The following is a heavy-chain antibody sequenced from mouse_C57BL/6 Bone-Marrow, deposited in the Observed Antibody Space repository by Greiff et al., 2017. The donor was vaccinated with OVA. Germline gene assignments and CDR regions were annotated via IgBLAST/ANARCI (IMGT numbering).Heavy chain of an antibody. CDR3: ARHAPSPYFDY. J-gene: IGHJ2*01. CDR1: GFTFSDSY. CDR2: ISTGGGST. V-gene: IGHV5-12*01. D-gene: IGHD6-1*01. Sequence: EVKLVESGGGLVQPGGSLKLSCAASGFTFSDSYMYWVRPPPETRLEWVAYISTGGGSTYYPATVNGRFTISRDNAKNTLYLQMSRLKSEDTAMYYCARHAPSPYFDYWGQGTTLTVSS.